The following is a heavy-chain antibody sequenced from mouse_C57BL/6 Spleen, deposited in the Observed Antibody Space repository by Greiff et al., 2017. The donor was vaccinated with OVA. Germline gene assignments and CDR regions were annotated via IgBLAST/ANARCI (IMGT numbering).Heavy chain of an antibody. CDR2: IWTGGGT. Sequence: VQLVESGPGLVAPSQSLSITCTVSGFSLTSYAISWVRQPPGKGLEWLGVIWTGGGTNYNSALKSRLSISKDNSKSQVFLKMNSLQTDDTARYYCARNDHYGSSYAMDYWGQGTSVTVSS. CDR3: ARNDHYGSSYAMDY. CDR1: GFSLTSYA. D-gene: IGHD1-1*01. V-gene: IGHV2-9-1*01. J-gene: IGHJ4*01.